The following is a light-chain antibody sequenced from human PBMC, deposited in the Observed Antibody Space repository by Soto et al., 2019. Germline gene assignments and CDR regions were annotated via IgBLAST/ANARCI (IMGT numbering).Light chain of an antibody. CDR3: QSYDSSLSAYV. CDR2: DVS. Sequence: QSVLTQPRSVSGSPGQSVTISCTGTSSDVGGYNYASWYQQHPGKAPKLMIYDVSKRPSGVPDRFSGSKSGNTASLTISGLQAEDEADYYCQSYDSSLSAYVFGTGTKVTVL. CDR1: SSDVGGYNY. V-gene: IGLV2-11*01. J-gene: IGLJ1*01.